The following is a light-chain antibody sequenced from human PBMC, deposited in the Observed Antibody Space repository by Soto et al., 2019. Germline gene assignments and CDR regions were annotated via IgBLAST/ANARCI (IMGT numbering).Light chain of an antibody. CDR3: QQRSNWPLT. J-gene: IGKJ4*01. CDR1: QSVSNF. CDR2: DVS. V-gene: IGKV3-11*01. Sequence: EIVLTQSPATLSLSPGERAILSCRASQSVSNFLAWYQQKPGQAPRLLIFDVSTRATGVPPRFSGSGSGTDFTLTIIGLEHEDFAIYYCQQRSNWPLTLGGGTKVEIK.